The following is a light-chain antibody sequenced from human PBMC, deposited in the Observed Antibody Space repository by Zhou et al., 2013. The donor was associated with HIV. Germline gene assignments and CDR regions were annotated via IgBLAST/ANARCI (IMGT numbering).Light chain of an antibody. CDR2: DAS. Sequence: EIVLTQSPVTLSLSPGERATLSCRASQSVSSYLAWYRQNPGQAPRLLIYDASDRAAGVPARFSGGGSETDFTLTISSLEPEDFAVYYCQFRNTFGQGTKLEIK. J-gene: IGKJ2*01. V-gene: IGKV3-11*01. CDR1: QSVSSY. CDR3: QFRNT.